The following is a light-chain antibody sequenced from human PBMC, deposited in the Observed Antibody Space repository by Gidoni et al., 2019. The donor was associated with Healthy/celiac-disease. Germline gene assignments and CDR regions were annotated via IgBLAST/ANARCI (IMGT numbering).Light chain of an antibody. CDR3: QSYDSSLSGSV. J-gene: IGLJ2*01. V-gene: IGLV1-40*01. CDR2: GNS. CDR1: SSNIGAGYD. Sequence: QSVLTQPPSVSGAPGQRVTISCTGSSSNIGAGYDVHRNQQLPGTAPKLLIYGNSNRPSGVPDRFSGSKSGTSASLAITGLQAEDEADYYCQSYDSSLSGSVFGGGTKLTVL.